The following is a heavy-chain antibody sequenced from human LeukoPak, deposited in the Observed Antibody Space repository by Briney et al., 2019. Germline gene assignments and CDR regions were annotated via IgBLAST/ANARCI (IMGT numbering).Heavy chain of an antibody. CDR3: AREWFGELPFDY. V-gene: IGHV1-69*04. CDR1: GGTFSSYA. Sequence: SVKVSCKASGGTFSSYAISWVRQAPGQGLEWMGRIIPIFGMANYAQKFQGRVTTTADKSTSTAYMELSSLRSEDTAVYYCAREWFGELPFDYWGQGTLVTVSS. J-gene: IGHJ4*02. CDR2: IIPIFGMA. D-gene: IGHD3-10*01.